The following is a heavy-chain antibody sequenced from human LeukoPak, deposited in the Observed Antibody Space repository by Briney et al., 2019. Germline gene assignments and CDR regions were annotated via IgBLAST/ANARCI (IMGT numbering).Heavy chain of an antibody. CDR1: GYTFSSYG. J-gene: IGHJ4*02. Sequence: ASVKVSCKASGYTFSSYGISWVRQAPGQGLEWMGWITTYNGNTNYAQKFQDRVTMTTDTSTSTVNMELRSLRSDDTAVYYCARGNRGYCSGGSCYTFGYWGQGTLVTVSS. D-gene: IGHD2-15*01. CDR2: ITTYNGNT. CDR3: ARGNRGYCSGGSCYTFGY. V-gene: IGHV1-18*01.